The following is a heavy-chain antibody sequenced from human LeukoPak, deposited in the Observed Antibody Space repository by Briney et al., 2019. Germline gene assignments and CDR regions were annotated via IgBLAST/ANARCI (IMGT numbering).Heavy chain of an antibody. CDR3: ARAFEWELPEYYGMDV. Sequence: GSLRLSCAASGFIFSNYGMSWIRQPPGKGLEWIGYIYYSGSTNYNPSLKSRVTISVDTSKNQFSLKLSSVTAADTAVYYCARAFEWELPEYYGMDVWGQGTTVTVSS. CDR1: GFIFSNYG. CDR2: IYYSGST. J-gene: IGHJ6*02. V-gene: IGHV4-59*08. D-gene: IGHD1-26*01.